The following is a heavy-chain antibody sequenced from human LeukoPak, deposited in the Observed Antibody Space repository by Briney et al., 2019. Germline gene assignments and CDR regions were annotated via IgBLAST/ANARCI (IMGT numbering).Heavy chain of an antibody. CDR3: AKDRNRCTSCYVEAHFDY. D-gene: IGHD2-2*01. Sequence: GGTLRLSCAASGFTFSSYGMSWVRQAPGKGLEWVSAISGSGGSTYYADSVKGRFTISRDNSKNTLYLQMNSLRAEDTAVYYCAKDRNRCTSCYVEAHFDYWGQGTLVTVSS. J-gene: IGHJ4*02. CDR2: ISGSGGST. CDR1: GFTFSSYG. V-gene: IGHV3-23*01.